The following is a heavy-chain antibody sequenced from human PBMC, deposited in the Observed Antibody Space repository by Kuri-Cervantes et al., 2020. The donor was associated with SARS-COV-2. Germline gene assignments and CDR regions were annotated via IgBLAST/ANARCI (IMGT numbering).Heavy chain of an antibody. D-gene: IGHD6-25*01. CDR3: AIDKGRGAFDH. CDR1: GFSFTDYY. J-gene: IGHJ4*02. CDR2: ISGSSSFT. V-gene: IGHV3-11*06. Sequence: GESLKISCETSGFSFTDYYVSWIRQIPGGGLEWLLFISGSSSFTNSADSVKGRFTISKDNAKTSVYLQMTSLRAEDTALYYCAIDKGRGAFDHWGQGTLVTVSS.